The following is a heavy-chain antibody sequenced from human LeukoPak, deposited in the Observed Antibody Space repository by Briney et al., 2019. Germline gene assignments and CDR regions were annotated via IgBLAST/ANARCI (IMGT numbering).Heavy chain of an antibody. Sequence: GGSLRLSCAASGFKLYDFVMHWARQATGKGLEWVYLICGDGSCEYYADSEKGRFTVSRDNSKTVLYLQMNILRIDDTAFYYCARDYGDRPDYWGRGTLVSVSS. V-gene: IGHV3-43*02. CDR3: ARDYGDRPDY. J-gene: IGHJ4*02. CDR1: GFKLYDFV. D-gene: IGHD4-17*01. CDR2: ICGDGSCE.